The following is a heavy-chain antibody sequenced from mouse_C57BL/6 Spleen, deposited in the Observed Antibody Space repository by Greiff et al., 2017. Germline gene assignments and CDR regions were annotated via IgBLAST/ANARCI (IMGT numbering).Heavy chain of an antibody. V-gene: IGHV8-8*01. J-gene: IGHJ2*01. CDR1: GFSLSTFGMG. CDR3: ARMGLYYGSSYYFDY. Sequence: QVTLKECGPGILQPSQTLSLTCSFSGFSLSTFGMGVGWIRQPSGMGLVWLVNTWWDDDKYYNPALKSRLTISKDTSKNQVFLKIANVDTADTATYYCARMGLYYGSSYYFDYWGQGTTLTVDS. D-gene: IGHD1-1*01. CDR2: TWWDDDK.